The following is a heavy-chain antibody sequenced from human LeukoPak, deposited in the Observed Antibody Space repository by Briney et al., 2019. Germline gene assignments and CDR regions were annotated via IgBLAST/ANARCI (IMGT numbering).Heavy chain of an antibody. V-gene: IGHV5-51*01. CDR2: IYPGESDT. Sequence: GESLKISCKGSGYRFTNYWIGWVRQMPGKGLEWMAIIYPGESDTRYSPSFQGQVTISTDKSISTAYLQWSSLKASDTAMYYCARLAQYQTERMDVWGQGTTVTVSS. CDR1: GYRFTNYW. J-gene: IGHJ6*02. CDR3: ARLAQYQTERMDV. D-gene: IGHD2-2*01.